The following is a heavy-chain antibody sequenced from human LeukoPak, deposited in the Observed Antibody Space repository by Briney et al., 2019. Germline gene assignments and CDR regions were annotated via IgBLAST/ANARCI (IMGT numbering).Heavy chain of an antibody. CDR1: GYTFSDYD. CDR3: ARALAWGGSSYSYYYMDV. CDR2: INPNSGNA. D-gene: IGHD1-26*01. J-gene: IGHJ6*03. V-gene: IGHV1-8*01. Sequence: ASVKVSCKASGYTFSDYDINWVRQATGQGLEWMGWINPNSGNAGYAQKFQGRVTMTRNTSISTVYMELSSLRSEDTAVYYCARALAWGGSSYSYYYMDVWDKGITVTVSS.